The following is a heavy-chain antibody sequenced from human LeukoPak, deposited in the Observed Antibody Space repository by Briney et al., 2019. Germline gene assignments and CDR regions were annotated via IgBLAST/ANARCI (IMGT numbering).Heavy chain of an antibody. CDR1: GYSISRGFY. CDR2: IHYSGST. CDR3: ARQLYVSGSYYAPMDV. J-gene: IGHJ6*03. D-gene: IGHD3-10*01. V-gene: IGHV4-38-2*02. Sequence: SETLSLTCTVSGYSISRGFYWGWIRPPPGKGLEWIGNIHYSGSTYYKPSLKSRVTISVDTSKNQFSLKLSSVTAADTAVYFCARQLYVSGSYYAPMDVWGKGTTVTISS.